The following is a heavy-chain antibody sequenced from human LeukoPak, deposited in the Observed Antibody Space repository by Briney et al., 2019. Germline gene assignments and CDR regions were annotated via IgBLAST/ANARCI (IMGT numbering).Heavy chain of an antibody. J-gene: IGHJ4*02. D-gene: IGHD3-10*01. CDR2: ISYDGNNN. CDR3: AKGLGILWFGEPQYYFDY. CDR1: GFTFSSYG. Sequence: GGSLRLSCAASGFTFSSYGMHWVRQAPGKGPEWVAVISYDGNNNYYGDSVKGRFTIARDNSKNTLYLQMNSLRVEDTAVYYCAKGLGILWFGEPQYYFDYWGQGTLVTVSS. V-gene: IGHV3-30*18.